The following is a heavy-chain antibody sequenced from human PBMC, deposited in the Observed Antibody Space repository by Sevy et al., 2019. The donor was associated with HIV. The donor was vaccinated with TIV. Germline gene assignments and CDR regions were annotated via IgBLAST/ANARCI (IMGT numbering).Heavy chain of an antibody. J-gene: IGHJ4*02. CDR3: ARAHLLSFWSGYSLPGY. V-gene: IGHV3-7*03. Sequence: GGSLRLSCAASGFTFSSYWMSWVRQAPGKGLEWVANIKQDGSEKYYVDSVKGRFTISRDNAKNSLYLQMNSLRAEDTAVYYCARAHLLSFWSGYSLPGYWGQRTLVTVSS. CDR1: GFTFSSYW. D-gene: IGHD3-3*01. CDR2: IKQDGSEK.